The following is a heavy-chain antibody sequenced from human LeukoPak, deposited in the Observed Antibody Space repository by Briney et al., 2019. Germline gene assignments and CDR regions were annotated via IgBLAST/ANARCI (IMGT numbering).Heavy chain of an antibody. J-gene: IGHJ4*02. CDR3: ARLPSVGTRRCGGDCYSDY. CDR1: GGTFSSYA. V-gene: IGHV1-69*13. CDR2: IIPIFGTA. Sequence: ASVKVSCKASGGTFSSYAISWVRQAPGQGLEWMGGIIPIFGTANYAQKFQGRVTITADESTSTAYMELSSLRSEDTAVYYCARLPSVGTRRCGGDCYSDYWGQGTLVTVSS. D-gene: IGHD2-21*02.